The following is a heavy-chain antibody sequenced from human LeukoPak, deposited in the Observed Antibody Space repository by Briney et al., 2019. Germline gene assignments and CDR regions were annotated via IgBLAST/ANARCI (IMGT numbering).Heavy chain of an antibody. V-gene: IGHV6-1*01. CDR2: TYYRSKWYN. CDR1: GDSVSSNSAA. J-gene: IGHJ6*02. CDR3: ARDGPAPQGGQWLVKSYYYYGMDV. D-gene: IGHD6-19*01. Sequence: SQTLSLTCAISGDSVSSNSAAWNWIRQSPSRGLEWLGRTYYRSKWYNDYAVSVKSRITINPDTSKNQFSLKLSSVTAADTAVYYCARDGPAPQGGQWLVKSYYYYGMDVWGQGTTVTVSS.